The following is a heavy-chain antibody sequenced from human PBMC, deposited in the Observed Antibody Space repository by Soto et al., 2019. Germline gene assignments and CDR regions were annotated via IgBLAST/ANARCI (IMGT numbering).Heavy chain of an antibody. Sequence: GPPVKVSCKASGFTFTSSAVQWVRQARGQRPEWIGWIVVGSGNTNYAQKFQERVTITRDMSTSTAYMELSSLRSEDTAVYYCAAPGYSSSWYYFDYWGQGTLVTVSS. CDR2: IVVGSGNT. CDR1: GFTFTSSA. D-gene: IGHD6-13*01. V-gene: IGHV1-58*01. J-gene: IGHJ4*02. CDR3: AAPGYSSSWYYFDY.